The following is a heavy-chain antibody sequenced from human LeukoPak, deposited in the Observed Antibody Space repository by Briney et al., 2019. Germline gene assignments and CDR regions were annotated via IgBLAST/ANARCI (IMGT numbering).Heavy chain of an antibody. V-gene: IGHV4-59*01. CDR3: AKTLYSSGWFLFDP. CDR1: GGSISSYY. CDR2: IYYSGST. Sequence: SETLSLTCTVAGGSISSYYWSWIRQPPGKGLEWIGYIYYSGSTNYNPSLKSRVTISVDTSKNQFSLKLSSVTAADTAVYYCAKTLYSSGWFLFDPWGQGTLVTVSS. D-gene: IGHD6-19*01. J-gene: IGHJ5*02.